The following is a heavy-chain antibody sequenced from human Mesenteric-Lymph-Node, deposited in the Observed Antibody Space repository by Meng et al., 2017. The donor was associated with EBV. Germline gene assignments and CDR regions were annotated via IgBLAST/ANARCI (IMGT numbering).Heavy chain of an antibody. J-gene: IGHJ4*02. CDR3: AREMLTITCFDY. CDR2: ISSRSSTI. D-gene: IGHD5-24*01. V-gene: IGHV3-11*01. Sequence: QGQRGESGGGLVKPGGSLRLSCGASGFTFSDYYMTWVRQAPGKGLEWVSYISSRSSTIYYADSVKGRFTISRDNAKNSLYLQMDSLRAEDTAVYYCAREMLTITCFDYWGQGTLVTVSS. CDR1: GFTFSDYY.